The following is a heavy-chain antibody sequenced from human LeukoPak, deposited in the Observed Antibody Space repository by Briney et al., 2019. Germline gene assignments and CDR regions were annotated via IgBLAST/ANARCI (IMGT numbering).Heavy chain of an antibody. V-gene: IGHV1-2*02. Sequence: ASVKVSCKASGYTFTGYYMHWVRQAPGQGLEWMGWINPNSGGTNYAQKFQGRVNMTRDTSISTAYMELSRLRSDDTAVYYCARAAPHITIFGVVISRDFYFDYWGQGTLVTVSS. J-gene: IGHJ4*02. D-gene: IGHD3-3*01. CDR1: GYTFTGYY. CDR3: ARAAPHITIFGVVISRDFYFDY. CDR2: INPNSGGT.